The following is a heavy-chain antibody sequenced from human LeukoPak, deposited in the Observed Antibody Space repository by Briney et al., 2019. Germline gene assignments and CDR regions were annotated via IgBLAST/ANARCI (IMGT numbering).Heavy chain of an antibody. Sequence: GGSLRLSCAASGFTFSSYSMNWVRQAPGEGLEWVSYIFTSSSTIYYADSVKGRFTISRDNAKNSLYLQMNSLRAEDTAVYYCARDGTTDYYYGMDVWGHGTTVTVSS. CDR3: ARDGTTDYYYGMDV. D-gene: IGHD1-1*01. CDR1: GFTFSSYS. CDR2: IFTSSSTI. J-gene: IGHJ6*02. V-gene: IGHV3-48*01.